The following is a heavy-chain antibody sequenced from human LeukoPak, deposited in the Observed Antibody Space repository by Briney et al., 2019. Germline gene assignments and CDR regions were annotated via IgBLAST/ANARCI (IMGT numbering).Heavy chain of an antibody. V-gene: IGHV1-18*01. D-gene: IGHD3-22*01. CDR1: GYTFTTYG. CDR3: ARGSTARYYYDSSGYYRGAVDY. Sequence: ASVTVSCKASGYTFTTYGISWVRQAPGQGLEWMGWISAYNGNTNYAQKFQGRVTMTTDTSTSTAYMELRSLRSDDTAVYYCARGSTARYYYDSSGYYRGAVDYWGQGTLVTISS. CDR2: ISAYNGNT. J-gene: IGHJ4*02.